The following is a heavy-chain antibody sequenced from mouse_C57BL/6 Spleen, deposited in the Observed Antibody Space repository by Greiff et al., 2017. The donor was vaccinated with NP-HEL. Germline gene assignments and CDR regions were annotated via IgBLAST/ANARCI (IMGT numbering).Heavy chain of an antibody. D-gene: IGHD1-1*01. CDR3: ARWGGSSKPSYAMDY. CDR2: IDPSDSYT. J-gene: IGHJ4*01. CDR1: GYTFTSYW. V-gene: IGHV1-69*01. Sequence: QVQLQQPGAELVRPGASVKLSCKASGYTFTSYWMHWVKQRPGQGLEWIGEIDPSDSYTNYNQKFKGKSTLTVDKSSSTAYMQLSSLTSEDSAVYYCARWGGSSKPSYAMDYWGQGTSVTVSS.